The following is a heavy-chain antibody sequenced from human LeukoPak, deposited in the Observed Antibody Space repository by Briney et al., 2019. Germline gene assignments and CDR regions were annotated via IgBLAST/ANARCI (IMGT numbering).Heavy chain of an antibody. CDR1: GGTFSSYA. Sequence: SVKVSCKASGGTFSSYAISWVRQAPGQGLEWMGGIIPIFGTANFAQKFQGRVTITTDESTSTAYMELSSLRSEDTAVYYWARGRKEYNLNDEGWWFDPWGQGTLGT. D-gene: IGHD1-1*01. CDR3: ARGRKEYNLNDEGWWFDP. J-gene: IGHJ5*02. V-gene: IGHV1-69*05. CDR2: IIPIFGTA.